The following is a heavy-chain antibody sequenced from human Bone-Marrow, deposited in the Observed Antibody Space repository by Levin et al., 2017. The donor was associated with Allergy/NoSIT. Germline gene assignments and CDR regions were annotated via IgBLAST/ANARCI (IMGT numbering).Heavy chain of an antibody. D-gene: IGHD3/OR15-3a*01. J-gene: IGHJ6*02. CDR2: LYSGGNT. CDR3: ARVDTYDYYYGLDV. V-gene: IGHV3-66*01. CDR1: GVAVSRNY. Sequence: QSGGSLRLSCAVSGVAVSRNYMSWVRQSPGKGLEYVSILYSGGNTYYADSVTGRFTISRDNSKNILYLQMNSLRVEDTAIYYCARVDTYDYYYGLDVWGQGTTVTVSS.